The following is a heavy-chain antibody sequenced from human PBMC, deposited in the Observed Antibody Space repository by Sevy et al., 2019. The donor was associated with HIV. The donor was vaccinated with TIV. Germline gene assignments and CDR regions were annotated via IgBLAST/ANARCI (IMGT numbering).Heavy chain of an antibody. CDR1: GFTLSSYT. V-gene: IGHV3-48*02. Sequence: GGSLRLSCGASGFTLSSYTMNWVRQSPEKGLEWVATFDRTDITHYADSVKGRFIISRDTAKNSLFLQMNSLRDDDTAMYFCVRDERAIASHFDYWGRGTLVTVSS. CDR2: FDRTDIT. J-gene: IGHJ4*02. CDR3: VRDERAIASHFDY. D-gene: IGHD2-21*01.